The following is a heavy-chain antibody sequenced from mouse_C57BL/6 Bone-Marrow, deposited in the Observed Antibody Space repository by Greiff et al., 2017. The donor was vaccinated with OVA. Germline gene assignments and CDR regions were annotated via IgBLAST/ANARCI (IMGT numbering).Heavy chain of an antibody. Sequence: VQLQQSGPELVKPGASVKISCKASGYAFSSSWMNWVKQRPGKGLEWIGRIYPGDGDTNYNGKFKGKVTLTADKASSTAYMQLSSLTSEDSAVYFCARSLNWDVGYFDYWGQGTTLTVSS. J-gene: IGHJ2*01. CDR2: IYPGDGDT. CDR1: GYAFSSSW. CDR3: ARSLNWDVGYFDY. D-gene: IGHD4-1*02. V-gene: IGHV1-82*01.